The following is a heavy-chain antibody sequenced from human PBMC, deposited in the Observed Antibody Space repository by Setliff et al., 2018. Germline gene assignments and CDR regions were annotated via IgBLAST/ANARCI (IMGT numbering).Heavy chain of an antibody. CDR1: GFTFSGYS. CDR3: ARFPIAVAGTSYFDY. CDR2: ISTSGNTI. D-gene: IGHD6-19*01. V-gene: IGHV3-48*04. Sequence: PGGSLRLSCAASGFTFSGYSMNWVRQAPGKGLEWVSYISTSGNTIYYTDPVKGRFTISRDNAKNSLYLQMNSLRAEDTAVYYCARFPIAVAGTSYFDYWGQGTLVT. J-gene: IGHJ4*02.